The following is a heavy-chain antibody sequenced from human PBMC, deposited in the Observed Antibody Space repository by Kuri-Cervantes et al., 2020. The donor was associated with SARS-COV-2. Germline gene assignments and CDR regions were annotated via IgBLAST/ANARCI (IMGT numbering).Heavy chain of an antibody. J-gene: IGHJ4*02. V-gene: IGHV1-2*02. D-gene: IGHD4-11*01. CDR2: INPNSGGT. CDR3: ARVGIYDYSNYRPFDY. Sequence: ASVKVFCKASGYTFTGYYMHWVRQAPGQGLEWMGWINPNSGGTNYAQKFQGRVTMTRGTSISTAYMELSRLRSDDTAVYYCARVGIYDYSNYRPFDYWGQGTLVTVSS. CDR1: GYTFTGYY.